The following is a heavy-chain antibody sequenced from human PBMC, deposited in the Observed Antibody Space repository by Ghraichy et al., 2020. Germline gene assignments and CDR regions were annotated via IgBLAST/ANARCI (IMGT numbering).Heavy chain of an antibody. D-gene: IGHD3-10*01. CDR1: GGSISSSSYY. Sequence: SETLSLTCTVSGGSISSSSYYWGWIRQPPGKGLEWIGSIYYSGSTYYNPSLKSRVTISVDTSKNQFSLKLSSVTAADTAVYYCATEGITMVRGVISYWGQGTLVTVSS. J-gene: IGHJ4*02. V-gene: IGHV4-39*01. CDR3: ATEGITMVRGVISY. CDR2: IYYSGST.